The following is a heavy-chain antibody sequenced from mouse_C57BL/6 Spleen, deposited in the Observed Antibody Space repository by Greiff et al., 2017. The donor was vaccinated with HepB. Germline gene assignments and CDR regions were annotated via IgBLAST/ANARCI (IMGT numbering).Heavy chain of an antibody. CDR1: GYAFSSSW. J-gene: IGHJ4*01. D-gene: IGHD1-1*01. CDR2: IYPGDGDT. Sequence: QVQLKQSGPELVKPGASVKISCKASGYAFSSSWMNWVKQRPGKGLEWIGRIYPGDGDTNYNGKFKGKATLTADKSSSTDYMQLSSLTSEDSAVYVCARWTYCYSSSYDYAMDYWGQGTSVTVSS. CDR3: ARWTYCYSSSYDYAMDY. V-gene: IGHV1-82*01.